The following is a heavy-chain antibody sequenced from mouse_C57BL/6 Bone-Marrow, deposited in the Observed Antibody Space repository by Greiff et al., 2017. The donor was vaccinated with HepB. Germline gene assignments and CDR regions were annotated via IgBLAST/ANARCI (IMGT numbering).Heavy chain of an antibody. J-gene: IGHJ3*01. CDR2: IRLKSDNYAT. Sequence: EVKLMESGGGLVQPGGSMKLSCVASGFTFSNYWMNWVRQSPEKGLEWVAQIRLKSDNYATNYEESVKGRFTISRDDSKSSVYLQMNNLRAEDTGIYYCTEYYGSRGAYWGQGTLVTVSA. D-gene: IGHD1-1*01. V-gene: IGHV6-3*01. CDR3: TEYYGSRGAY. CDR1: GFTFSNYW.